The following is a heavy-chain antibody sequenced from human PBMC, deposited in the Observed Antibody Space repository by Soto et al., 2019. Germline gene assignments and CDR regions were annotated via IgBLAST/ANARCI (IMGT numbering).Heavy chain of an antibody. V-gene: IGHV4-4*02. CDR3: ARLAGSGWYFDY. CDR2: IYHSGNT. Sequence: QVQLQESGPGLVKPSGTLSLICAVSGGSISSSNWWSWVRQPPGKGLEWIGEIYHSGNTNYNPSLQSRGTISVDKSKKQFSLKLSSVTAADTAVYYCARLAGSGWYFDYWGQGTLVIVSS. D-gene: IGHD6-19*01. CDR1: GGSISSSNW. J-gene: IGHJ4*02.